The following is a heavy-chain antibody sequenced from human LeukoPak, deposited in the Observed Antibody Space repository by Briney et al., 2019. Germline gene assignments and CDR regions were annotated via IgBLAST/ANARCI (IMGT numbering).Heavy chain of an antibody. J-gene: IGHJ5*02. CDR2: IYYSGST. V-gene: IGHV4-39*01. Sequence: GSLRLSCAASGFTLSSYSMNWVRQPPGKGLEWIGSIYYSGSTYYNPSLKSRVTISVDTSKNQFSLKLSSVTAADTAVYYCARQTTVVTHNWFDPWGQGTLVTVSS. CDR3: ARQTTVVTHNWFDP. D-gene: IGHD4-23*01. CDR1: GFTLSSYSMN.